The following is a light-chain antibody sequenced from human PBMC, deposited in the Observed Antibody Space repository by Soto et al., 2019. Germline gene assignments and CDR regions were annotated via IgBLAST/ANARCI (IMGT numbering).Light chain of an antibody. CDR2: GAS. J-gene: IGKJ1*01. CDR1: HSVSRT. CDR3: QQYNNWPRT. Sequence: EIVLTHSPGTLSLSPGERATLSCRASHSVSRTSLAWYQQKPGQAPRLLIYGASTRATGIPGRFSGSGSGTEFTLTISSLQSEDFAVYYCQQYNNWPRTFGQGTKVDIK. V-gene: IGKV3-15*01.